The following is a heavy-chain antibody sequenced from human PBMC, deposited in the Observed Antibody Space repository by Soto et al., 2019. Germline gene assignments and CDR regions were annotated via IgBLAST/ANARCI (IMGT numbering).Heavy chain of an antibody. CDR3: ARGIYLGFDDYSNYCPNYYYYMDV. CDR1: GLAFSGYY. D-gene: IGHD4-4*01. J-gene: IGHJ6*03. V-gene: IGHV4-34*01. Sequence: QVQLQQWGAGLLKPSETLSLTCAVYGLAFSGYYWSWIRQPPGKGLEWSGESIPSGSTNYNPSLQSRVTRSVDTSKNQFSLKLSAVTAADTAVYYCARGIYLGFDDYSNYCPNYYYYMDVWCKGTTVTVS. CDR2: SIPSGST.